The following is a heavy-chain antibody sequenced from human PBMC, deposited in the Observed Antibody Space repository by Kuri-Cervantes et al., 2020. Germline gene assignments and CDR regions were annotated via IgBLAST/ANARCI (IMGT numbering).Heavy chain of an antibody. D-gene: IGHD5-12*01. Sequence: SPKLYRATSGFTFDDWAMQWVRQAPGKGLEWVLGISWSSGSIGYADSVKRRFTISRDNSKNSLYLQMNSLRAEDTSVYYCAIATRDIASPGWGQGTLVTVSS. CDR1: GFTFDDWA. CDR2: ISWSSGSI. V-gene: IGHV3-9*01. J-gene: IGHJ4*02. CDR3: AIATRDIASPG.